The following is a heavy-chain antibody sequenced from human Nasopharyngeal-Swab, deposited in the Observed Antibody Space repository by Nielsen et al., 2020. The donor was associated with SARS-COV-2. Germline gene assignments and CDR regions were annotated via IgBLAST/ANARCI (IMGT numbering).Heavy chain of an antibody. Sequence: GESLKISCAASGFTFSSYAMSWVRQAPGKGLEWVSAISGSGGSTYYADSVKGRFTISRDNSKNTLYLQMNSLRAEDTAVYYCAKARGYSSAVAFDIWGQGTMVTVSS. CDR1: GFTFSSYA. J-gene: IGHJ3*02. V-gene: IGHV3-23*01. CDR3: AKARGYSSAVAFDI. CDR2: ISGSGGST. D-gene: IGHD5-18*01.